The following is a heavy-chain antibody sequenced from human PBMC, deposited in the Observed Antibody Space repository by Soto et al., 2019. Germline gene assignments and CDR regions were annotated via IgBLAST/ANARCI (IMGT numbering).Heavy chain of an antibody. D-gene: IGHD2-15*01. CDR3: ASEYCSGRSCYYYGMDV. CDR2: IWYDGSNK. V-gene: IGHV3-33*01. J-gene: IGHJ6*02. CDR1: GFTFSSYG. Sequence: PGGSLRLSCAASGFTFSSYGMHWVRQAPGKGLEWVAIIWYDGSNKYYADSVKGRFTISRDNSKNTLYLQMNSLRAEDTAVYYCASEYCSGRSCYYYGMDVWGQGTTVTVSS.